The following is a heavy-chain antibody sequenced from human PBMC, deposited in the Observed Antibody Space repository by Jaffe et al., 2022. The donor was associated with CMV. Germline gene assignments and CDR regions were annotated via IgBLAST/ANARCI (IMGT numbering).Heavy chain of an antibody. CDR3: ARDYKYEILTGY. Sequence: QVQLVQSGAEVKEPGASLKVSCKASGYIFTGYHLHWVRQAPGQGLEWLGWINPHSGATNYAQKFQDRVTMTSDASISTAHMELSRLTSDDTAVYYCARDYKYEILTGYWGQGTLVTVSS. J-gene: IGHJ4*02. V-gene: IGHV1-2*02. CDR1: GYIFTGYH. D-gene: IGHD3-9*01. CDR2: INPHSGAT.